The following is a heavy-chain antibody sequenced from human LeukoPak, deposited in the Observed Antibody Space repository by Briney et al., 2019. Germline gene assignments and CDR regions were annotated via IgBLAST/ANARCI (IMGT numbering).Heavy chain of an antibody. CDR2: INTDGRIT. CDR3: TRDGGSFCDFDY. D-gene: IGHD1-26*01. CDR1: GFSFRNYA. V-gene: IGHV3-64*02. Sequence: GGSMRLSCVAYGFSFRNYAIHWVRQAPGKGLEYVSVINTDGRITYYADSAKGRFTISRDNSKNTVYLQMGSLRGEDMAVYYCTRDGGSFCDFDYWGQGALVTVSS. J-gene: IGHJ4*02.